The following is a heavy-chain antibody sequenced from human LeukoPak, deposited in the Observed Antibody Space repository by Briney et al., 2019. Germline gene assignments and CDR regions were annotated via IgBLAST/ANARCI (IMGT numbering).Heavy chain of an antibody. CDR1: GFTFSSYA. CDR3: AKDFNATPYYFDY. V-gene: IGHV3-23*01. D-gene: IGHD1-26*01. CDR2: ISGSGGST. J-gene: IGHJ4*02. Sequence: PGGSLRLPCAASGFTFSSYAMSWVRQAPGKGLEWVSAISGSGGSTYYADSVKGRFTISRDNSKNTLYLQMHSLRAEDTAVYYCAKDFNATPYYFDYWGQGTLVTVSS.